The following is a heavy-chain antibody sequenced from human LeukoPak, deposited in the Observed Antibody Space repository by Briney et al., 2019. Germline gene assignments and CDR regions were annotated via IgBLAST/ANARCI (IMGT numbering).Heavy chain of an antibody. CDR1: GGSFSGYY. Sequence: SETLSLTCAVYGGSFSGYYWSWVRQPPGKGREWIGEINHSGSPNYNPSLKSRVTISVDTSKNQFSLKLSSVTAADTAVYYCASVPGDRIFWGQGTLVTVSS. J-gene: IGHJ4*02. CDR3: ASVPGDRIF. CDR2: INHSGSP. V-gene: IGHV4-34*01. D-gene: IGHD7-27*01.